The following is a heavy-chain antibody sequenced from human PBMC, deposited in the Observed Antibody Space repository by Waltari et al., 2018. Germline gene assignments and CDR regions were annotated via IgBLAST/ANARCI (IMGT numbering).Heavy chain of an antibody. CDR1: GGSFSGYY. V-gene: IGHV4-34*01. D-gene: IGHD5-12*01. J-gene: IGHJ4*02. CDR3: ARGGVAPSYFDY. Sequence: VQLPQWGAGLLKPSENLSLTCAGYGGSFSGYYWSWIRQPPGKGLEWIGEINHSGSTNYNPARRSRVTISVDTSKNQFSLKLSSVTDADTAVYYWARGGVAPSYFDYWGQGTLVTVSS. CDR2: INHSGST.